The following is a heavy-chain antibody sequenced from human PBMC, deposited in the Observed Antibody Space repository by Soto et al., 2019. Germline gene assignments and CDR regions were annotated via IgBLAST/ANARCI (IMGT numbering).Heavy chain of an antibody. Sequence: QVQLVQSGAEVKKPGASVKVSCKASGYTFTSYYMHWVRQAPGQGLEWMGIINPSGGSTSYAQKFQGRVTMNRDTSTSTVYMELSSLRSEDTAVYYCAREEQQLGRYYYMDVWGKGTTVTVSS. CDR2: INPSGGST. D-gene: IGHD6-13*01. CDR3: AREEQQLGRYYYMDV. CDR1: GYTFTSYY. J-gene: IGHJ6*03. V-gene: IGHV1-46*03.